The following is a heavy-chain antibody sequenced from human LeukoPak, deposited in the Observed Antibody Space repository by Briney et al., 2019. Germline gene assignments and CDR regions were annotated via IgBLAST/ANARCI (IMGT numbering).Heavy chain of an antibody. CDR3: ARDGVTTGKNDAFDI. J-gene: IGHJ3*02. D-gene: IGHD4-17*01. V-gene: IGHV3-53*01. CDR2: IYSGGNT. Sequence: PGGSLRLSCAASGFPISTNYMSWVRQAPGKGPEWVSIIYSGGNTFYADSVKGRFTISRDSSKNTLFLQMISLRAEDTAVYYCARDGVTTGKNDAFDIWGQGTMVTVSS. CDR1: GFPISTNY.